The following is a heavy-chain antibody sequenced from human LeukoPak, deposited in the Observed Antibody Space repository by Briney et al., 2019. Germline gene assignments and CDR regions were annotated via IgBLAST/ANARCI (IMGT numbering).Heavy chain of an antibody. V-gene: IGHV3-30*02. CDR3: AKDVLVVGGVDYHYGMDV. CDR2: IRNDGSRK. D-gene: IGHD1-26*01. Sequence: PGGSLRLSCAASGFSFNKNGMHWVRQAPGKGLEWVAFIRNDGSRKYYRESVKGRFTISRDNAKDTVYLQMNSLREDETAVYYCAKDVLVVGGVDYHYGMDVWGQGTTVIVSS. CDR1: GFSFNKNG. J-gene: IGHJ6*02.